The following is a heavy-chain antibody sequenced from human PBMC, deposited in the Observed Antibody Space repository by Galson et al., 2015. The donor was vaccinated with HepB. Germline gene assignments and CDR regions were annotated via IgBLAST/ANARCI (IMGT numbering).Heavy chain of an antibody. V-gene: IGHV1-18*01. Sequence: SVKVSCKASGNTYRNYGIRWVRQAPGKGLEWVACISGYNGNTKYAQSVKGRVTMTTDTSTNTVYLEMRSLRSEDTAVYYCARSRDSDSPPDYWGQGTLVTVSS. D-gene: IGHD3-22*01. J-gene: IGHJ4*02. CDR1: GNTYRNYG. CDR2: ISGYNGNT. CDR3: ARSRDSDSPPDY.